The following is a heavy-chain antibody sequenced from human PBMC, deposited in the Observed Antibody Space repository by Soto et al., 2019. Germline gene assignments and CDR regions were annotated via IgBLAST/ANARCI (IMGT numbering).Heavy chain of an antibody. CDR3: ARQSGEEYYDILTGYYKARNWFDP. D-gene: IGHD3-9*01. CDR2: IYYSGST. V-gene: IGHV4-39*01. J-gene: IGHJ5*02. Sequence: SETLSLTCTVSGGSISSSSYYWGWIRQPPGKGLEWIGSIYYSGSTYYNPSLKSRVTISVDTSKNQFSLKLSSVTAADTAVYYCARQSGEEYYDILTGYYKARNWFDPWGQGTLVTVSS. CDR1: GGSISSSSYY.